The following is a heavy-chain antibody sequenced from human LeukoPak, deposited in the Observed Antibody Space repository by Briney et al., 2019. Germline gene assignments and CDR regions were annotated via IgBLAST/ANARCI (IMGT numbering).Heavy chain of an antibody. CDR3: VRGPTYSSSCQI. D-gene: IGHD6-13*01. V-gene: IGHV4-59*08. J-gene: IGHJ3*02. CDR1: GGSISSYY. CDR2: IYYSGST. Sequence: SETLSLTCTVSGGSISSYYWSWIRQPPGKGLEWIGYIYYSGSTNYNPSLKSRVTISVDTSKNQFSLKLSSVTAADTAVYYCVRGPTYSSSCQIWGQGTMVTVSS.